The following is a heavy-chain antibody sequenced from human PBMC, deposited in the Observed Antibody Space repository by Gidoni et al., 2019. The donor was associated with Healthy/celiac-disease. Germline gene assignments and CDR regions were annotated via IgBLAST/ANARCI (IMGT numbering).Heavy chain of an antibody. CDR2: ISAYNGTT. V-gene: IGHV1-18*01. CDR1: GYTFTSDG. J-gene: IGHJ6*02. CDR3: ARDLPPSLGELSAFYYYYGMDV. Sequence: QVQLVQSGAEVKKPGASVKVSCKASGYTFTSDGISGVPQAPGQGIEWMGWISAYNGTTKYAQKLQGRVTMTTETSTSTAYMELRSLRSDDTAVYYCARDLPPSLGELSAFYYYYGMDVWGQGTTVTVSS. D-gene: IGHD3-16*02.